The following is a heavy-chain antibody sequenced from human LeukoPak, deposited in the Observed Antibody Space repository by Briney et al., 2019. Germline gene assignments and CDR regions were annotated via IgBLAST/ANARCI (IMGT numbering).Heavy chain of an antibody. J-gene: IGHJ4*02. Sequence: SETLSLTCAVYGGSFSGYYWSWIRQPPGKGLEWIGEINHSGSTNYNPSLKSRVTISVDTSKNQFSLKLSSVTAADTAVYYCARTKWRYYYDSSGYYVDYWGQGTLVTASS. CDR2: INHSGST. CDR1: GGSFSGYY. V-gene: IGHV4-34*01. CDR3: ARTKWRYYYDSSGYYVDY. D-gene: IGHD3-22*01.